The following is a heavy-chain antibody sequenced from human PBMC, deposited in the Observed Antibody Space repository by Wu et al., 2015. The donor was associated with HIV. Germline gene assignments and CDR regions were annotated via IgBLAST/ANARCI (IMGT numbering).Heavy chain of an antibody. D-gene: IGHD2-15*01. J-gene: IGHJ4*02. Sequence: QVQLVQSGAEVKKPGASVRVSCKASGYVFSGYYMHWVRQAPGQGLEWMGLISAYHGKADYAQKFQDRVTLTTDTPTATAYMELSSLRSEDTAVYYCAREGLYSASDYWGQGTLVTVSS. CDR2: ISAYHGKA. V-gene: IGHV1-18*01. CDR3: AREGLYSASDY. CDR1: GYVFSGYY.